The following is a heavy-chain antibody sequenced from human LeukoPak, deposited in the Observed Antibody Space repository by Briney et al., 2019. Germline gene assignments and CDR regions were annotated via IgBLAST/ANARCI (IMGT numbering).Heavy chain of an antibody. CDR3: AINQAGYCGGGSCYRHEFYYMDV. Sequence: GASVKVSCKASGYTFTSYAITWVRQAPGQGLEWMGWISAYNGNTKYGQRLQGRVTMTTDTSTSTAYMELSSLRSEDTAMYYCAINQAGYCGGGSCYRHEFYYMDVWGKGTSVTVSS. V-gene: IGHV1-18*01. CDR1: GYTFTSYA. J-gene: IGHJ6*03. D-gene: IGHD2-15*01. CDR2: ISAYNGNT.